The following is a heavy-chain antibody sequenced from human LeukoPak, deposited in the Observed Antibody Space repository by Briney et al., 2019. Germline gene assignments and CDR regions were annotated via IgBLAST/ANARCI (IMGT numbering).Heavy chain of an antibody. Sequence: PGGSLRLSCAASGFTFSSYWMSWVRQAPGKGLEWVANIKQDGSEKYYVDSVKGRFTISRDNAKNSLYLQMNSLRAEDTAVYYCAKDPHLSSSFTDYWGQGTLVTVSS. CDR2: IKQDGSEK. J-gene: IGHJ4*02. CDR3: AKDPHLSSSFTDY. CDR1: GFTFSSYW. V-gene: IGHV3-7*03. D-gene: IGHD6-6*01.